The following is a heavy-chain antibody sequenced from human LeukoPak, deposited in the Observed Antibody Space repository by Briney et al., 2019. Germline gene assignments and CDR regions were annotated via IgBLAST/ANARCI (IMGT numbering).Heavy chain of an antibody. D-gene: IGHD6-19*01. V-gene: IGHV1-2*02. CDR1: GYTFTGYY. J-gene: IGHJ5*02. CDR2: INPNSGGT. CDR3: ARDGSGWSSNWFDP. Sequence: ASVKVSCKAYGYTFTGYYINWVRQAPGQGLEWMGWINPNSGGTNYAQKFQGRVTLTRDTSIGTVYMELSRLRSDDTAVYYCARDGSGWSSNWFDPWGQGTLVTVSS.